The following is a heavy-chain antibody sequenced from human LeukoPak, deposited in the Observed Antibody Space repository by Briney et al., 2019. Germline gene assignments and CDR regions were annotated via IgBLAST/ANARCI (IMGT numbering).Heavy chain of an antibody. D-gene: IGHD3-9*01. CDR3: AKLYYDILTGYYKGDVFDI. V-gene: IGHV3-30*18. J-gene: IGHJ3*02. CDR1: GFTFSTYG. CDR2: ISYDGSSK. Sequence: GGSLRLFCAASGFTFSTYGVHWGRQAPGKGLEWVAAISYDGSSKYYADSVKGRFTISRDNSKNTLYLQMNSLRAEDTAVYYCAKLYYDILTGYYKGDVFDIWGQGTVVTVSS.